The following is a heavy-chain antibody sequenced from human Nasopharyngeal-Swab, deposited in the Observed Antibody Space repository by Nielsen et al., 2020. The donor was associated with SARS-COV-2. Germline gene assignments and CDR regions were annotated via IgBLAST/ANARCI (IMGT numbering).Heavy chain of an antibody. CDR1: GFTFSSYS. D-gene: IGHD6-13*01. CDR3: AREDAAGINLNYYYYGMDV. Sequence: GESLKISCAASGFTFSSYSMNWVRRAPGKGLEWVSYISSSSSTIYYADSVKGRFTISRDNAKNSLYLQMNSLRDEDTAVYYCAREDAAGINLNYYYYGMDVWGQGTTVTVSS. V-gene: IGHV3-48*02. J-gene: IGHJ6*02. CDR2: ISSSSSTI.